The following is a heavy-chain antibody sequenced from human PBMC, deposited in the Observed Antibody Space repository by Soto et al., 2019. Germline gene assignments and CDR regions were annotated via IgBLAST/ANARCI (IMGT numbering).Heavy chain of an antibody. CDR3: ARNWNLALVPAAYFDS. J-gene: IGHJ4*02. CDR2: IYYTGTT. Sequence: SETLSLTCTVSNDSVLTSIYYRAWIRQPPGKGLEWIGTIYYTGTTYYNPSLQSRVTISIDTSKNQFSLNLNSVTAADTAVYYCARNWNLALVPAAYFDSWGQGTMVTVSS. CDR1: NDSVLTSIYY. D-gene: IGHD2-2*01. V-gene: IGHV4-39*01.